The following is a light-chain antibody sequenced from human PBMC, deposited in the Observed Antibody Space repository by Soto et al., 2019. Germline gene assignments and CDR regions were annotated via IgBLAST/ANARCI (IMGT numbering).Light chain of an antibody. CDR2: DAY. V-gene: IGKV1-5*01. CDR1: QSISSW. Sequence: EIQMTQYPSTLSASVGDRSTITCLASQSISSWLAWYQHKPGKAPKLLIYDAYSLESGVPSRFSGSGSGTEFTLTISSLQPDDFATYYCQQYNSYSPTVGQGTKVDIK. CDR3: QQYNSYSPT. J-gene: IGKJ1*01.